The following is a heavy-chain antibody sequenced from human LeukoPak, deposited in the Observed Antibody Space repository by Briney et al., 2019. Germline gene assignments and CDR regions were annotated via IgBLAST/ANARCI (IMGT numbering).Heavy chain of an antibody. J-gene: IGHJ5*02. CDR2: MNPNSGNT. V-gene: IGHV1-8*01. CDR1: GYTITSYD. D-gene: IGHD3-10*01. Sequence: ASVKLSCKASGYTITSYDINWVRQATGQGLEWMGWMNPNSGNTGYAQKFQGRVTMTRNTSISTAYMELSSLRSEDTAVYYCARCRRGLWFGEFDPWGQGTLVTVSS. CDR3: ARCRRGLWFGEFDP.